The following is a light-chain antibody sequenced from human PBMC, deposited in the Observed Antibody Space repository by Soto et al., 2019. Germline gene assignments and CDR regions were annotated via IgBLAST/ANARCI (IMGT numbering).Light chain of an antibody. CDR3: QSYDSSLYGYV. Sequence: QSGVTQPPLVSYAPGQRVTISCAGSSSSIGAGYDVHWYQQLPGAAPKLLIYANSNRPSGVPDRFSGSKSGTSASLAITGLQAEDEADYYCQSYDSSLYGYVFGSGTKVTVL. J-gene: IGLJ1*01. CDR2: ANS. CDR1: SSSIGAGYD. V-gene: IGLV1-40*02.